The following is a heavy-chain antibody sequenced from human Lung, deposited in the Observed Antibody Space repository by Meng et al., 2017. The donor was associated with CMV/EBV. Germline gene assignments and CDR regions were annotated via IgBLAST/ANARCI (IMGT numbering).Heavy chain of an antibody. Sequence: QGILVQSGAEVKKPGASVNVSCKACGYTFTNYNINWVRQATEQGLEWMGWVNPNTGNTGYGQKFQGRITMTRNTAISTAYMELSSLTSEDTAVYFCARGLRRPSSAIDFDYWGQGTLVTVSS. CDR2: VNPNTGNT. CDR3: ARGLRRPSSAIDFDY. D-gene: IGHD2-2*01. V-gene: IGHV1-8*01. CDR1: GYTFTNYN. J-gene: IGHJ4*02.